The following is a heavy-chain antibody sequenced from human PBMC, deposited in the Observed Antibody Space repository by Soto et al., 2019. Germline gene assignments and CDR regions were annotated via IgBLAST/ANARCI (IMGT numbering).Heavy chain of an antibody. CDR1: GGSISSGGYY. Sequence: SETLSLTCTVSGGSISSGGYYWSWIRQHPGKGLEWIGYIYYSGSTYYNPSLKSRVTISVDTSKNQFSLKLSSVTAADTAVYYCARGSRGEYCSGGSCSEYYYYMDVWGKGTTVTVS. V-gene: IGHV4-31*03. J-gene: IGHJ6*03. D-gene: IGHD2-15*01. CDR3: ARGSRGEYCSGGSCSEYYYYMDV. CDR2: IYYSGST.